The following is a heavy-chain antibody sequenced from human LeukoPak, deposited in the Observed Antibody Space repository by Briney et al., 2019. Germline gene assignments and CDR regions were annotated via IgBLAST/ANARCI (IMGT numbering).Heavy chain of an antibody. CDR2: INHSGST. D-gene: IGHD2-2*01. J-gene: IGHJ5*02. Sequence: PSETLSLTCAVYGGSFSGYYWSWIRQPPGKGLEWIGEINHSGSTNYNPSLKSRVTISVDTSKNQFSLKLSSVTAADTAVYYCARVKSRLVVPAARSPWFDPWGKGTLVTVSS. CDR1: GGSFSGYY. CDR3: ARVKSRLVVPAARSPWFDP. V-gene: IGHV4-34*01.